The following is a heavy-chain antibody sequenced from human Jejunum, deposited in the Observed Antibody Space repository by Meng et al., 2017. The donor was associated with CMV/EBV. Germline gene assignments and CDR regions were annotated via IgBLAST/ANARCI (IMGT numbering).Heavy chain of an antibody. D-gene: IGHD3-3*01. Sequence: VQLQASGPGLVKPPQTLSLTCSVSGGSIGSGDYYWSWIRQPPGKGLEWIGYIHDTGSTYYNPSLKSRVDISLGTSRNHFSLTLSSVTAEDTAVYFCARGSIFVSFDSWGQGTLVTVSS. CDR3: ARGSIFVSFDS. CDR2: IHDTGST. CDR1: GGSIGSGDYY. J-gene: IGHJ4*02. V-gene: IGHV4-30-4*08.